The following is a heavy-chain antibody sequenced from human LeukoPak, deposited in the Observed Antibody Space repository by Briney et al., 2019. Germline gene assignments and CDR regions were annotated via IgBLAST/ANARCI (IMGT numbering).Heavy chain of an antibody. CDR2: IYYSGST. V-gene: IGHV4-59*01. CDR1: GGSISSYY. CDR3: ARYYYGGYYFDY. Sequence: SETLSLTCTVSGGSISSYYWSWIRQPPGKGLEWIGYIYYSGSTNYNPSLKSRVTISVDTSKNQFSLSLSSVTAADTAVYYCARYYYGGYYFDYWGQGTLVTVSS. J-gene: IGHJ4*02. D-gene: IGHD3-10*01.